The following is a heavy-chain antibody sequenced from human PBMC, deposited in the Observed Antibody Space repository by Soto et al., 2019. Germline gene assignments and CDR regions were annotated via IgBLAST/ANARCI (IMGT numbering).Heavy chain of an antibody. V-gene: IGHV4-30-4*01. CDR2: IYYSGST. D-gene: IGHD3-10*01. CDR3: ASRSITMVRGVISGRLPTDYGMDV. Sequence: KLSETLSLTCTVSGGSISSGDYYWSWIRQPPGKGPEWIGYIYYSGSTYYNPSLKSRVTISVDTSKNQFSLKLSSVTAADTAVYYCASRSITMVRGVISGRLPTDYGMDVWDQGTTVTVSS. CDR1: GGSISSGDYY. J-gene: IGHJ6*02.